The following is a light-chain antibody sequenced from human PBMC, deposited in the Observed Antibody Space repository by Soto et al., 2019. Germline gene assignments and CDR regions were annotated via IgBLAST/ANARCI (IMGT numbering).Light chain of an antibody. CDR1: QGISNY. V-gene: IGKV1-9*01. CDR2: TAS. J-gene: IGKJ4*01. CDR3: QQLNSYPLT. Sequence: DIQLTQSPSFLSASVGDRVTITCRASQGISNYLAWYQRKPGKAPKLLIYTASTLQSGVPSRFSGSGSGTEVNITISRLQPEDCATYYCQQLNSYPLTFGGGTKVEIK.